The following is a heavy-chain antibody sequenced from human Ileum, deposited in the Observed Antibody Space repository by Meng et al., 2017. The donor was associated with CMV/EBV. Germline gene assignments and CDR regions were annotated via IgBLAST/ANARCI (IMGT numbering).Heavy chain of an antibody. J-gene: IGHJ5*02. CDR3: ARGVKVEKGVDNWFDP. CDR1: GGTFSSYA. CDR2: IIPILGIA. D-gene: IGHD3-3*01. V-gene: IGHV1-69*10. Sequence: SVKVSCKASGGTFSSYAISWVRQAPGQGLEWMGGIIPILGIANYAQKFQGRVTITADKSTSTAYMELSSLRSEDTAVYYCARGVKVEKGVDNWFDPWGQGTLVTVSS.